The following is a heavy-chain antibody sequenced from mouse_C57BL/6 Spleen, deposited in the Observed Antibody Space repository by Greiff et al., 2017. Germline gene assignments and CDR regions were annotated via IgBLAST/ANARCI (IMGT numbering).Heavy chain of an antibody. D-gene: IGHD2-5*01. CDR1: GYTFTSYG. J-gene: IGHJ4*01. V-gene: IGHV1-81*01. CDR3: ARWDSNYRYAMDY. Sequence: VQGVESGAELARPGASVKLSCKASGYTFTSYGISWVKQRTGQGLEWIGEIYPRSGNTYYNEKFKGKATLTADKSSSTAYMELRSLTSEDSAVYFCARWDSNYRYAMDYWGQGTSVTVSS. CDR2: IYPRSGNT.